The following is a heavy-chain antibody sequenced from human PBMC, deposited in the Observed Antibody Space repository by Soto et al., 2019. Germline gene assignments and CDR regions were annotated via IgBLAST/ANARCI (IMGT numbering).Heavy chain of an antibody. CDR1: GFTVSSNY. CDR3: ARDTGYCSGGSCYPDGFDY. J-gene: IGHJ4*02. CDR2: IYSGGST. Sequence: EVQLVESGGGLVQPGGSLRLSCAASGFTVSSNYMSWVRQAPGKGLEWVSVIYSGGSTYYADSVKGRFTISRDNYKNTLYLQMNSLRAEDTAVYYCARDTGYCSGGSCYPDGFDYWGQGTLVTVSS. V-gene: IGHV3-66*01. D-gene: IGHD2-15*01.